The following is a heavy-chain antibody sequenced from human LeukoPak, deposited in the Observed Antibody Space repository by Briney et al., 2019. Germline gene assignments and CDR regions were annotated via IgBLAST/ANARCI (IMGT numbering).Heavy chain of an antibody. CDR2: IWYDGSNI. D-gene: IGHD6-13*01. Sequence: GRSLRLSCAASGFTFSSYGMHWLRQAPGKGPGWGRVIWYDGSNIYYADSVKGRFTISRDNSKNTLYLQMNSLRYEDTAVYDCAKEIAAAANWFDPRGQGTLVTVSS. CDR1: GFTFSSYG. J-gene: IGHJ5*02. V-gene: IGHV3-33*06. CDR3: AKEIAAAANWFDP.